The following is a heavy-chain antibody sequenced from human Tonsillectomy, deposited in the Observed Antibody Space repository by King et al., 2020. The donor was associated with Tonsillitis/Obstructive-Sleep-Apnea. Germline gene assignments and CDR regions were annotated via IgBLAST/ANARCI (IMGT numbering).Heavy chain of an antibody. CDR2: ISCSGSTI. CDR3: ARSYDSSGYSDY. Sequence: DVQLVESGGGLVQPGGSLRLSCAASGFTFSSYEMNWVRQAPGKGLEWVSYISCSGSTIYYADSVKGRFTISRDNAKNSLYLQMNSLRAEDTAVYYCARSYDSSGYSDYWGQGTLVTVSS. CDR1: GFTFSSYE. V-gene: IGHV3-48*03. D-gene: IGHD3-22*01. J-gene: IGHJ4*02.